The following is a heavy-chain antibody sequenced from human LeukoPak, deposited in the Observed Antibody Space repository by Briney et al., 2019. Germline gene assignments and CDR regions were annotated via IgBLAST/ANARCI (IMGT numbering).Heavy chain of an antibody. Sequence: PSETLSLTCTVSGGSISSYYWSWLRQPPGKGLEWIGYIYYSGSTNYNPSLKSRVTISVDTSKNQFSLKLSSVTAADTAVYYCASMGATDNWFDPWGQGTLVTVSS. J-gene: IGHJ5*02. CDR1: GGSISSYY. V-gene: IGHV4-59*08. D-gene: IGHD1-26*01. CDR2: IYYSGST. CDR3: ASMGATDNWFDP.